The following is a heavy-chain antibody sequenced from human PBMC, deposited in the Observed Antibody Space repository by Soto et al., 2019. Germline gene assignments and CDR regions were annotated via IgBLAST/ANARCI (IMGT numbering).Heavy chain of an antibody. CDR3: ARDPMGYCSGGSCQTNWFDP. CDR1: VYTFTSYY. CDR2: INPSGGST. J-gene: IGHJ5*02. D-gene: IGHD2-15*01. Sequence: XSVKVSCKASVYTFTSYYMHWVRQAPGQGLEWMGIINPSGGSTSYAQKFQGRVTMTRDTSTSTVYMELSSLRSEDTAVYYCARDPMGYCSGGSCQTNWFDPWGQGTLVTV. V-gene: IGHV1-46*01.